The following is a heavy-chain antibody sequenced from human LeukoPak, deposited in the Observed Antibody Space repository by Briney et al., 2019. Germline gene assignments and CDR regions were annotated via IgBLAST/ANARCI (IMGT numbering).Heavy chain of an antibody. CDR1: GGSFSGYY. J-gene: IGHJ4*02. CDR2: INHSGST. D-gene: IGHD6-13*01. Sequence: SETLSLTCAVYGGSFSGYYWSLIRQPPGKGLEWIGEINHSGSTNYNPSLKSRVTISVDTSKNQFSLKLSSVTAADTAVYYCARGGIAAAGSHLYFDYWGQGTLVTVSS. V-gene: IGHV4-34*01. CDR3: ARGGIAAAGSHLYFDY.